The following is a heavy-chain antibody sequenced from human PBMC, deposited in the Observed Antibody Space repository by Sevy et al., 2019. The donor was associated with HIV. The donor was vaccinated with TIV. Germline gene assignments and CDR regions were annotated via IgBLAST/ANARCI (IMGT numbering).Heavy chain of an antibody. J-gene: IGHJ4*02. CDR2: IYYSRTT. Sequence: SETLSLTCTVSGASINNYYWSWIRQPPGKVLEWIGYIYYSRTTMYSPSLKSRVTISADTSKNLFSLRLNSVTAADTAVYYCARCARLRDDNVWFDYWGQGTLVTVSS. D-gene: IGHD3-16*01. CDR1: GASINNYY. CDR3: ARCARLRDDNVWFDY. V-gene: IGHV4-59*12.